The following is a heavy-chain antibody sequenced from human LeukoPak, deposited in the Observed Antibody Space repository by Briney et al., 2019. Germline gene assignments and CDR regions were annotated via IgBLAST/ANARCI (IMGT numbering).Heavy chain of an antibody. CDR3: ARTPMVRGQTRHYYYGMDV. Sequence: ASVKVSCKASGYTFTSYGISWVRQAPGQGLEWMGWMNPNSGNTGHAQKFQGRATMTRNTSISTAYMELSSLRSEDTAVYYCARTPMVRGQTRHYYYGMDVWGQGTTVTVSS. CDR1: GYTFTSYG. CDR2: MNPNSGNT. D-gene: IGHD3-10*01. J-gene: IGHJ6*02. V-gene: IGHV1-8*02.